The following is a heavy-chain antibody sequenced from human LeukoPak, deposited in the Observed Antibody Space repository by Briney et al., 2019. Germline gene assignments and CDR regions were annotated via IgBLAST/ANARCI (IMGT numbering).Heavy chain of an antibody. CDR3: ARQKYSSSWYVWFDP. J-gene: IGHJ5*02. D-gene: IGHD6-13*01. Sequence: GESLKISCKGSGYSFTSYWIGWVRQMPGKGLEWMGIIYPGDSDTRYSPSFQGQVTISADKSISTAYLQSSSLKASDTAMYYCARQKYSSSWYVWFDPWGQGTLVTVSS. CDR2: IYPGDSDT. CDR1: GYSFTSYW. V-gene: IGHV5-51*01.